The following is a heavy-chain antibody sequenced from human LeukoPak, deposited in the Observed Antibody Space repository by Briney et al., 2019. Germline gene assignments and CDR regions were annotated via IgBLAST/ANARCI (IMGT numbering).Heavy chain of an antibody. D-gene: IGHD3-22*01. J-gene: IGHJ4*02. CDR1: GYSFTSYG. V-gene: IGHV1-18*01. Sequence: ASVKVSCKASGYSFTSYGITWVRQAPGQGLVWMGGSSAYNGNTNYAQKLQDRVTMTTDTPTSTAYMELRSLRSDDTAVYYCARGFTYYYDSSGYPILGYWGQGTLVTVSS. CDR2: SSAYNGNT. CDR3: ARGFTYYYDSSGYPILGY.